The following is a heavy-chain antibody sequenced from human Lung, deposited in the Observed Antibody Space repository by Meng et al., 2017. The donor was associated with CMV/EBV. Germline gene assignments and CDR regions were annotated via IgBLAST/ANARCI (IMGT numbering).Heavy chain of an antibody. J-gene: IGHJ6*02. CDR2: IIPILGIA. D-gene: IGHD2-2*01. CDR3: ASLGYCSSTSCPFYYYYGMDV. Sequence: SXXVSXKASGDTFSSYAISWVRQAPGQGLEWMGGIIPILGIANYAQKFQGRVTITADKSTSTAYMELSSLRSEDTAVYYCASLGYCSSTSCPFYYYYGMDVXGQGXTVTVSS. CDR1: GDTFSSYA. V-gene: IGHV1-69*10.